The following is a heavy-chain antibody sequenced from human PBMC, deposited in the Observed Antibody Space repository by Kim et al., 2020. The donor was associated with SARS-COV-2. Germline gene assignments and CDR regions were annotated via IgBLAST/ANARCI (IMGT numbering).Heavy chain of an antibody. D-gene: IGHD3-22*01. V-gene: IGHV1-8*01. Sequence: FQGRVTMTRNTSISTAYMELSSLRSEDTAVYYCARGGYDSSGYYYRAFDIWGQGTMVTVSS. J-gene: IGHJ3*02. CDR3: ARGGYDSSGYYYRAFDI.